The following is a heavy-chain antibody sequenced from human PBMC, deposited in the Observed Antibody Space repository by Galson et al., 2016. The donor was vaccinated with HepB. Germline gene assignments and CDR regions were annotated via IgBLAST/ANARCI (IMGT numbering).Heavy chain of an antibody. CDR3: ARHGGYQLLFDY. CDR1: GGSIRGSNYY. J-gene: IGHJ4*02. Sequence: ETLSLTCTVSGGSIRGSNYYWGWIRQPPGKGLEWIGSIHYSGSTYDNPSLKSRLTMSVDTSKSQFSLKLSSVTATDTAVYYCARHGGYQLLFDYWGQGTLVTVSS. CDR2: IHYSGST. D-gene: IGHD2-2*01. V-gene: IGHV4-39*01.